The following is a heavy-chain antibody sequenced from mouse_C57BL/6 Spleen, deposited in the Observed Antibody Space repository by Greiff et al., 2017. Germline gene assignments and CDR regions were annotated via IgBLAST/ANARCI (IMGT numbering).Heavy chain of an antibody. J-gene: IGHJ2*01. D-gene: IGHD3-2*02. Sequence: VQLQQPGAELVMPGASVKLSCKASGYTFTSYWMHWVKQRPGQGLEWIGEIDPSDSYTNYNQKFKGKSTLTVDKSSSTAYMQLSSLTSEDSAVYYCARGGTAQATYFDYWGQGTTLTVSS. CDR2: IDPSDSYT. CDR3: ARGGTAQATYFDY. CDR1: GYTFTSYW. V-gene: IGHV1-69*01.